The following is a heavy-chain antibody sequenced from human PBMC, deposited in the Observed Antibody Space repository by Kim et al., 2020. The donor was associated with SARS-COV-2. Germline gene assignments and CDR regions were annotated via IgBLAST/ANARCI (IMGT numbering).Heavy chain of an antibody. J-gene: IGHJ4*02. CDR3: AKGNSGPLHQDRYFDY. V-gene: IGHV3-23*01. Sequence: GGSLRLSCVASGFTYRNYAMAWVRQTPGKGLEWVSAVSAAGTSTYYADSVKGRFTISRDSSINTHFLEMNNLSDEDTALYYCAKGNSGPLHQDRYFDYWGQGTLVTV. CDR2: VSAAGTST. CDR1: GFTYRNYA. D-gene: IGHD3-9*01.